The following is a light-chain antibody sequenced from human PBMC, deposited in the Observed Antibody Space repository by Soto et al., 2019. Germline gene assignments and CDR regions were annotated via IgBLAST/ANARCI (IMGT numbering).Light chain of an antibody. J-gene: IGLJ1*01. CDR3: CSYAGSSYV. CDR1: SSDVGGYNY. V-gene: IGLV2-11*01. CDR2: DVS. Sequence: QSALTQPRSVSGSPGQSVTISCTGTSSDVGGYNYVSWYQQHPGKAPKLMIHDVSKRPSGVPDRFSSSKSGNTASLTISGLQAEDEADYYCCSYAGSSYVFGTGTKLTVL.